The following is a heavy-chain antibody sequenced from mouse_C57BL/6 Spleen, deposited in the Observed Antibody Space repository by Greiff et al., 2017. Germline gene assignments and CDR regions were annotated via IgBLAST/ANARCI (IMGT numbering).Heavy chain of an antibody. D-gene: IGHD1-1*01. Sequence: QVQLQQSGAELVRPGTSVKVSCKASGYAFTNYLIEWVKQRPGQGLEWIGVINPGSGGTNYNEKFKGKATLTADKSSSTAYMQLSSLTSEDSAVYFCARTGVVATVDYWGQGTTLTVSS. J-gene: IGHJ2*01. CDR2: INPGSGGT. CDR3: ARTGVVATVDY. V-gene: IGHV1-54*01. CDR1: GYAFTNYL.